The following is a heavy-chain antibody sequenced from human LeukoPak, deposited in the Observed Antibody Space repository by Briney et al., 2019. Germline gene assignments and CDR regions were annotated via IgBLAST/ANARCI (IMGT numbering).Heavy chain of an antibody. D-gene: IGHD6-13*01. V-gene: IGHV4-34*01. CDR1: GGSFSTYY. CDR2: INHSGST. Sequence: SETLSLTCAVYGGSFSTYYWSWIRQPPGKGLEWIGEINHSGSTTYNPSLKSRVTISVDKSKTQFSHMLRSGMAADTAVYYCAREDQQLVRFDYWGQGTLVTVSS. J-gene: IGHJ4*02. CDR3: AREDQQLVRFDY.